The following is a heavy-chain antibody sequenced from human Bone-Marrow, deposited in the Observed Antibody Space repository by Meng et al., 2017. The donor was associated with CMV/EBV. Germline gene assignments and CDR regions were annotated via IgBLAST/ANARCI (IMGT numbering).Heavy chain of an antibody. CDR2: IIPILGTA. V-gene: IGHV1-69*04. CDR3: ARDGRYCSGGSCYSV. D-gene: IGHD2-15*01. J-gene: IGHJ4*02. Sequence: SVKVSCKASGGTFSSYAISWVRQAPGQGLEWMGRIIPILGTANYAQKFQGRVTITADKSTSTAYMELSSLRSEDTAVYYCARDGRYCSGGSCYSVWGQGTLVTVSS. CDR1: GGTFSSYA.